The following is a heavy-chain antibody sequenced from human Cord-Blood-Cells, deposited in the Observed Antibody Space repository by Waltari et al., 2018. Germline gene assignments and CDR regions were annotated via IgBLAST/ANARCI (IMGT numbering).Heavy chain of an antibody. CDR1: GSTLTGYS. CDR3: ARVESLGFWFDP. Sequence: QLVPSGAEVKKPGPSVNLSCKASGSTLTGYSLHWVRQGAGPGLEWMEGINLSSGGTHNARKFQGWVTMSRDAAISKAYMEPCRVRAYDTAVYYCARVESLGFWFDPWGQGTLVTVSS. J-gene: IGHJ5*02. CDR2: INLSSGGT. V-gene: IGHV1-2*04. D-gene: IGHD3-3*01.